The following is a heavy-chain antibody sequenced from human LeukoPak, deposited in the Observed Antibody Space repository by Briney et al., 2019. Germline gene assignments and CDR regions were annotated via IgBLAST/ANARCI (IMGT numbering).Heavy chain of an antibody. CDR2: ISGSGGST. CDR1: GFTFSSYA. J-gene: IGHJ3*01. D-gene: IGHD5-12*01. V-gene: IGHV3-23*01. Sequence: GWSLRLSCAGSGFTFSSYAMSGVGQAPGKRLEWVSAISGSGGSTYYADPVKGRFTISRDNSKNTLYLQMNSLRAEDTAVYYCARVKEASAFDVWGEGTMVTVSS. CDR3: ARVKEASAFDV.